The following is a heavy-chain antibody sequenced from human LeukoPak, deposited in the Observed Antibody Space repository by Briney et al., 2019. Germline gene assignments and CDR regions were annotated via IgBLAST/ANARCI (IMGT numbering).Heavy chain of an antibody. CDR1: GYSFTSYW. V-gene: IGHV5-51*01. J-gene: IGHJ4*02. CDR3: ASPHGSGSYYNPKL. Sequence: GESLQISCKGSGYSFTSYWIGWVRQMPGKGLEWMGIIYPGDSDSRYSPSFQGQVTISADRSISTTYLQWSSLKASDTAMYYCASPHGSGSYYNPKLWGQGTLVTVSS. CDR2: IYPGDSDS. D-gene: IGHD3-10*01.